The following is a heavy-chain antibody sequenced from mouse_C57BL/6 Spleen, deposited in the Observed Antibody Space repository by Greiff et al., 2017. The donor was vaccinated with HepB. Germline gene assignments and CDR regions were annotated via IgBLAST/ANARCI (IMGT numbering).Heavy chain of an antibody. CDR3: AGTTVVARYFDV. CDR1: GYTFTSYW. CDR2: INPSNGGT. Sequence: QVQLQQPGTELVEPGASVKLSCKASGYTFTSYWMHWVKQRPGQGLEWIGNINPSNGGTNYNEKFKSKATLTVDKSSSTAYMQLSSLTSEDSAVYYCAGTTVVARYFDVWGTGTTVTVSS. D-gene: IGHD1-1*01. V-gene: IGHV1-53*01. J-gene: IGHJ1*03.